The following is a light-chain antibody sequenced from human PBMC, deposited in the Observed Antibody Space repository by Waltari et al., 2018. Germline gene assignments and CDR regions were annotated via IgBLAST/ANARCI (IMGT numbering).Light chain of an antibody. J-gene: IGLJ2*01. CDR1: SIDVGSYNL. V-gene: IGLV2-23*02. Sequence: QSALTQPASVSGSPGQSTTIPCTGTSIDVGSYNLLSWYQQHPGKAPKLMIYEVSKRPSGVSNRFSGSKSGNTASLTISGLQAEDEADYYCCSYAGSSTFVVFGGGTKLTVL. CDR3: CSYAGSSTFVV. CDR2: EVS.